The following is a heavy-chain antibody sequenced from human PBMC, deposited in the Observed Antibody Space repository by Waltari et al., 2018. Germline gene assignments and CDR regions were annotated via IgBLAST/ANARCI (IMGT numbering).Heavy chain of an antibody. CDR3: VRDLRWAFDI. V-gene: IGHV3-7*01. Sequence: QPGGSLRLSCEASGFTFSESWMIWVRQAPGKGLEWVAKINPDGSAKTYVDSVKGRFTISRDNAKNSLYLPMNSLRAEDTAVYYCVRDLRWAFDIWGQGTMVTVSA. D-gene: IGHD2-15*01. CDR1: GFTFSESW. CDR2: INPDGSAK. J-gene: IGHJ3*02.